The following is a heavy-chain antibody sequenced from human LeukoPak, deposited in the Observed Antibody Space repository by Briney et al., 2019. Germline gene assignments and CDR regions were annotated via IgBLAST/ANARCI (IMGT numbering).Heavy chain of an antibody. J-gene: IGHJ1*01. CDR3: AGRGQRYFRD. CDR1: GDSTSSDY. CDR2: IYRFGNT. Sequence: SETLSLTCTVSGDSTSSDYWSWIRQPPGKGLEWIGYIYRFGNTYYNPSLMRRVTISLDTSKKQLSLNLTSVTAADTAVYYCAGRGQRYFRDWGQGTLVTVSS. V-gene: IGHV4-4*08.